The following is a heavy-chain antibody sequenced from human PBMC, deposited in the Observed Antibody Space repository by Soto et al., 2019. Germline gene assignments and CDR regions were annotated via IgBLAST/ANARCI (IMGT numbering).Heavy chain of an antibody. Sequence: GGSLRLSCTVSGFTFGDYAMSWFRQAPGKGLEWVGFIRSKAYGGTTEYAASVKGRFTISRDDSKSIAYLQMNSLKTEDTAVYYCKSVPSTMVRGGYMDVWGKGTTVTGSS. V-gene: IGHV3-49*03. D-gene: IGHD3-10*01. CDR3: KSVPSTMVRGGYMDV. J-gene: IGHJ6*03. CDR1: GFTFGDYA. CDR2: IRSKAYGGTT.